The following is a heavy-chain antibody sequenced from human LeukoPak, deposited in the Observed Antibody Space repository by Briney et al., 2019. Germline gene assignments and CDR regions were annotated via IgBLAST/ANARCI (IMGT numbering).Heavy chain of an antibody. CDR3: ARGWRRIAARGPAWYNWFDP. V-gene: IGHV1-18*01. D-gene: IGHD6-6*01. CDR1: GYTFTIYG. Sequence: ASVKVSCEASGYTFTIYGISWVRHAPGQGLEWMGCISAYNGNTNYAQKLQGRVTMTTDTSTRTAYMELRSLRSDDRAVYYCARGWRRIAARGPAWYNWFDPWGQGNLVTVSS. J-gene: IGHJ5*02. CDR2: ISAYNGNT.